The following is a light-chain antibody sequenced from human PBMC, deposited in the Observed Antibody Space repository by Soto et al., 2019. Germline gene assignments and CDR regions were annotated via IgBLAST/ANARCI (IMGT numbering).Light chain of an antibody. Sequence: QSVLTQPASMSGSPGQSITISCTGTISDVGTYNLVSWFQQHPGIAPKLMIFEVSERPSGVSNRFSGSKSGNAASLTISGLQAEDEADYYCCSYAGGATYVFGTGTKLTVL. CDR2: EVS. V-gene: IGLV2-23*02. J-gene: IGLJ1*01. CDR3: CSYAGGATYV. CDR1: ISDVGTYNL.